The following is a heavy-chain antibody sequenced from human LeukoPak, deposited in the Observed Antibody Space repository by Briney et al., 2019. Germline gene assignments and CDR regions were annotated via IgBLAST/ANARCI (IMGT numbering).Heavy chain of an antibody. CDR2: IWYDGSNK. D-gene: IGHD6-13*01. CDR3: AKRLSSWEFDY. CDR1: GFTFNTYW. V-gene: IGHV3-30*02. Sequence: GGSLRLSCAASGFTFNTYWMHWVRQAPGKGLEWVAVIWYDGSNKYYADSVKGRFTISRDNSENTLYLQMNSLRAEDTAVYYCAKRLSSWEFDYWGQGTLVTVSS. J-gene: IGHJ4*02.